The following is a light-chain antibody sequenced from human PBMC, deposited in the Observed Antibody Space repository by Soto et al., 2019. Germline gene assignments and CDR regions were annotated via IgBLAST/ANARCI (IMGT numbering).Light chain of an antibody. Sequence: QSVLTQPASVSGSPGQSITISCTGTSSDVGIYNYVSWYQQHPGKAPKLMIYQVTKRPSGVANRFSGSKSGNTASLTISGLQAEDEAAYYCSSYTGSTTYVFGTGTKVTVL. J-gene: IGLJ1*01. CDR1: SSDVGIYNY. CDR3: SSYTGSTTYV. CDR2: QVT. V-gene: IGLV2-14*01.